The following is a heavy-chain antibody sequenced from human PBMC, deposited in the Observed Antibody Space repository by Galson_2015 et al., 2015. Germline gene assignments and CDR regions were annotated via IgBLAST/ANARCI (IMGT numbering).Heavy chain of an antibody. V-gene: IGHV1-18*01. CDR2: ISAYNGNT. CDR1: GYTFTSYG. Sequence: SVKVSCKASGYTFTSYGISWVRQAPGQGLEWMGWISAYNGNTNYAQKLQGRVTMTTDTSTSTAYMELRSLRSDDTAVYYCARDALPELIVGWGYFDYWGQGTLVTVSS. D-gene: IGHD1-26*01. J-gene: IGHJ4*02. CDR3: ARDALPELIVGWGYFDY.